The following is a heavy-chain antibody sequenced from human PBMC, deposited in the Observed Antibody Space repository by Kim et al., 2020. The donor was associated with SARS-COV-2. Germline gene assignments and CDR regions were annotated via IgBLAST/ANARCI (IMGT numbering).Heavy chain of an antibody. Sequence: ASVKVSCKASGFTFTAHYMHWLRQAPGKGLEWMGIINPSGYSATYAPKFQGRVTLTRDTSTSTVHMELSRLGSDDTAVYYCSRDVSNCGGTRCYWLFDPWGQGSLVTVSS. CDR2: INPSGYSA. J-gene: IGHJ5*02. CDR1: GFTFTAHY. V-gene: IGHV1-46*01. D-gene: IGHD2-2*01. CDR3: SRDVSNCGGTRCYWLFDP.